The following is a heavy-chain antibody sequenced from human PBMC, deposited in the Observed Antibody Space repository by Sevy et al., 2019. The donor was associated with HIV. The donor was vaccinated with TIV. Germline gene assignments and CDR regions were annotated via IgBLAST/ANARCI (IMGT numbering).Heavy chain of an antibody. V-gene: IGHV3-23*01. D-gene: IGHD3-10*01. CDR3: AKERVFHYGSGSIYDAFDI. CDR1: GFTFRSYA. J-gene: IGHJ3*02. CDR2: ISGSEGST. Sequence: GGSLRLSCAASGFTFRSYAMSWVRQAPGKGLEWVSAISGSEGSTYYVDSVKGRFTISRDNSKNTLYLQRNSLRADDTAVYYCAKERVFHYGSGSIYDAFDIWGQGTMVTVSS.